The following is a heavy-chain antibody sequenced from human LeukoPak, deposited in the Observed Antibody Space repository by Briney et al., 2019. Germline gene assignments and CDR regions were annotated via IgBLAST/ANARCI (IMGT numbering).Heavy chain of an antibody. Sequence: GALRLSCAASGFTFSSYSMNWVRQAPGKGLGWVSSISSSSSYIYYADSVKGRFTISRDNAKNSLYLQINSLRADDTAVYYCARGGRYDFLFDPWGQGTLVTVSS. CDR2: ISSSSSYI. D-gene: IGHD3-3*01. CDR1: GFTFSSYS. CDR3: ARGGRYDFLFDP. V-gene: IGHV3-21*01. J-gene: IGHJ5*02.